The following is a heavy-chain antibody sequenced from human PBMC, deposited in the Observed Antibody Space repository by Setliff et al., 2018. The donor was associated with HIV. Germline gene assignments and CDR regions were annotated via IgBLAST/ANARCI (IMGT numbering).Heavy chain of an antibody. D-gene: IGHD1-1*01. V-gene: IGHV4-59*11. CDR2: IYYNGDS. Sequence: PSETLSLTCNVSGASLRSQYWSWIRQPPGKGLEWIANIYYNGDSNYNPSLKSRVTISVDMSKSQFSLRVKSVTTADTAVYYCARGPKQLLKGAAAYFDYWGQGILVTVSS. J-gene: IGHJ4*02. CDR3: ARGPKQLLKGAAAYFDY. CDR1: GASLRSQY.